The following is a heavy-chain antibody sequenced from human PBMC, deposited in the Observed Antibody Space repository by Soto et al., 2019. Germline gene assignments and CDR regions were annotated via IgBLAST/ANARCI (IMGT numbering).Heavy chain of an antibody. CDR3: AKDPYYDILTGYSGFDY. J-gene: IGHJ4*02. Sequence: GGSLRLSCAASGFTFSSYAMIWVRQAPGKGLEWVSAISGSGGSTYYADSVKGRFTSSRDNSKNTLYLQMNSLRAEDTAVYYCAKDPYYDILTGYSGFDYWGQGTLVTVSS. V-gene: IGHV3-23*01. CDR2: ISGSGGST. D-gene: IGHD3-9*01. CDR1: GFTFSSYA.